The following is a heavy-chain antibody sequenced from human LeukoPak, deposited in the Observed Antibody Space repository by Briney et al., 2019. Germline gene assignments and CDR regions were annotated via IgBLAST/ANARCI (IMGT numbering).Heavy chain of an antibody. V-gene: IGHV3-21*01. D-gene: IGHD1-26*01. CDR2: ISSSSYI. J-gene: IGHJ5*02. CDR3: AREGRYSGSYYPPNPNWFDP. CDR1: GFTFSSYS. Sequence: GGSLRLSCAASGFTFSSYSMNWVRQAPGKGLEWVSSISSSSYIYYADSVKGRFTISRDNAKNSLYLQMNSLRAEDTAVYYCAREGRYSGSYYPPNPNWFDPWGQGTLVTVSS.